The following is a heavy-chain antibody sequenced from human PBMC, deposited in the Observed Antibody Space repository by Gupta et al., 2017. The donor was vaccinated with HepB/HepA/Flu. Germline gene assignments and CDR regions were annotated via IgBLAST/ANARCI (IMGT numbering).Heavy chain of an antibody. CDR3: ARVPATYYDFWSGYYPFDY. D-gene: IGHD3-3*01. CDR2: INAGNGNT. J-gene: IGHJ4*02. V-gene: IGHV1-3*01. Sequence: QVQLVQSGAEVKKPGASAKVSCKASGYTFTSYAMHWVRQAPGQRLEWMGWINAGNGNTKYSQKFQGRVTITRDTSASTAYMELSSLRSEDTAVYYCARVPATYYDFWSGYYPFDYWGQGTLVTVSS. CDR1: GYTFTSYA.